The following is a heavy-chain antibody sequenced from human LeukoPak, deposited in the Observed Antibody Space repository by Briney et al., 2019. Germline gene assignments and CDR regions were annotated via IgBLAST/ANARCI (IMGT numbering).Heavy chain of an antibody. D-gene: IGHD2-2*01. Sequence: AGSLRLSCAASAFTFSSYAMSWDRPAPDKGLEWVAVISNDGSNEYYADSVKGRFTTYRGNSKNTMYLQRHSPRAKDTALYYCAREYQPPYCYMYVWGKGTTVTVSS. J-gene: IGHJ6*03. V-gene: IGHV3-30*04. CDR3: AREYQPPYCYMYV. CDR2: ISNDGSNE. CDR1: AFTFSSYA.